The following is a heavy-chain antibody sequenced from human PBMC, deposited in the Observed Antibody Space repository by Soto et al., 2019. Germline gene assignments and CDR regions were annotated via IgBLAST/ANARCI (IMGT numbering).Heavy chain of an antibody. CDR2: INHSGST. V-gene: IGHV4-34*01. D-gene: IGHD2-2*01. CDR1: GGSFSGYY. CDR3: ARVVPAATRYLDY. Sequence: SETLSLTCAVYGGSFSGYYWSWIRQPPGKGLEWIGEINHSGSTNYNPSLKSRVTISVDTSKNQFSLKLSSVTAADTAVYYCARVVPAATRYLDYWGQGTLVTVSS. J-gene: IGHJ4*02.